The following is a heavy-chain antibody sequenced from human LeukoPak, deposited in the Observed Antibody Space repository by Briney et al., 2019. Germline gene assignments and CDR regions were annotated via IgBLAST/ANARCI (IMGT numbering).Heavy chain of an antibody. V-gene: IGHV3-53*01. CDR1: GFTASSNY. CDR2: IYSGGST. D-gene: IGHD2/OR15-2a*01. J-gene: IGHJ5*02. CDR3: ARVVLNWFDP. Sequence: GGSLRLSCAASGFTASSNYMSWVRQAPGEGLEWVSVIYSGGSTYYADSVKGRFTISRDNSKNTLYLQMNSLRAEDTAVYYCARVVLNWFDPWGQGTLVTVSS.